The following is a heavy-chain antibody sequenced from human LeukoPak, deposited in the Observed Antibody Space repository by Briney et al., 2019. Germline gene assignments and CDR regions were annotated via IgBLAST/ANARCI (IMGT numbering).Heavy chain of an antibody. J-gene: IGHJ4*02. V-gene: IGHV4-59*01. Sequence: PSETLSLTCTVSGGSISSYYWSWIRQPPGEGLEWIGYIYYSGSTNYNPSLKSRVTISVDTSKNQFSLKLSSVTAADTAVYYCARYNSYGYPYYFDYWGQGTLVTVSS. CDR2: IYYSGST. D-gene: IGHD5-18*01. CDR3: ARYNSYGYPYYFDY. CDR1: GGSISSYY.